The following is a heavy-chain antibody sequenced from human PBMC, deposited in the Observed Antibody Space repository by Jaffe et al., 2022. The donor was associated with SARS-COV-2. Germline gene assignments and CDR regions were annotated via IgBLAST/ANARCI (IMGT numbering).Heavy chain of an antibody. Sequence: QVQLVQSGAEVKKPGSSVKVSCKASGGTFSSYAISWVRQAPGQGLEWMGGIIPIFGTANYAQKFQGRVTITADESTSTAYMELSSLRSEDTAVYYCARGPKGADYYDSRSEYFQHWGQGTLVTVSS. CDR3: ARGPKGADYYDSRSEYFQH. CDR2: IIPIFGTA. J-gene: IGHJ1*01. CDR1: GGTFSSYA. V-gene: IGHV1-69*01. D-gene: IGHD3-22*01.